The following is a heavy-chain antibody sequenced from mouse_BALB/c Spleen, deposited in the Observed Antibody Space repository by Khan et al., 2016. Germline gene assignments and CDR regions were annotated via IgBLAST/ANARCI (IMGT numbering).Heavy chain of an antibody. CDR3: ARYYGNYGWSFDV. CDR1: GFSLTSYG. D-gene: IGHD2-1*01. CDR2: IWTGGST. J-gene: IGHJ1*01. V-gene: IGHV2-9*02. Sequence: QVQLKESGPGLVAPSQSLSITCTVSGFSLTSYGVHWVRQPPGKGLEWLGVIWTGGSTNYNSALMSRLSITKDNSKSQVFLTMNRLQTYDTAMYYCARYYGNYGWSFDVWGAGTTVT.